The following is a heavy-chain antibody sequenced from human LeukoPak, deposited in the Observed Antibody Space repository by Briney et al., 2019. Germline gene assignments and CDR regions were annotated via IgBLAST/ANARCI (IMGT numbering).Heavy chain of an antibody. CDR3: AKDILGIAVAGIFDY. Sequence: GGSLRLSCAASGFTFSSYAMSWVRQAPGKGLEWVSAISGSGGSTYYADSVKGRFTISRDNSKNTLCLQMNSLRAEDTAVYYCAKDILGIAVAGIFDYWGQGTLVTVSS. J-gene: IGHJ4*02. CDR2: ISGSGGST. V-gene: IGHV3-23*01. D-gene: IGHD6-19*01. CDR1: GFTFSSYA.